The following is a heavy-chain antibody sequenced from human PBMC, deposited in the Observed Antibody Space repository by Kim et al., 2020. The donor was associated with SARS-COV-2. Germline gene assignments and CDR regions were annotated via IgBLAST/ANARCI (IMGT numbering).Heavy chain of an antibody. Sequence: SETLSLTCAVYGGSFSGYYWSWIRQPPGKGLEWIGEINHSGSTNYNPSLKSRVTMSVDTSMNQFFLKLSSVTAADTAIYYCARGGDYIRGWGQGTLVTVSS. CDR1: GGSFSGYY. V-gene: IGHV4-34*01. D-gene: IGHD4-17*01. CDR3: ARGGDYIRG. J-gene: IGHJ4*02. CDR2: INHSGST.